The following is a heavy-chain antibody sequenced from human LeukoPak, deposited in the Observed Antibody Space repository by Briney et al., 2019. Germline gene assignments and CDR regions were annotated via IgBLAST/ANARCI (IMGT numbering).Heavy chain of an antibody. CDR3: AKDKQLVVVRWFDP. D-gene: IGHD6-6*01. Sequence: SGGSLRLSCAASGFTFSSYAMSWVRQAPGKGLEWVSAISGSGGSTYYADSVKGRFTISRDNSKNTLYLQMNSLRAEDTAVYYCAKDKQLVVVRWFDPWGQGTLVTVSS. J-gene: IGHJ5*02. V-gene: IGHV3-23*01. CDR2: ISGSGGST. CDR1: GFTFSSYA.